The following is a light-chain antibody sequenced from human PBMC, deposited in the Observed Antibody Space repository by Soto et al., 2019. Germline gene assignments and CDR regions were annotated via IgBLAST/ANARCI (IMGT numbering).Light chain of an antibody. CDR1: SSNIGAGYD. V-gene: IGLV1-40*01. CDR2: GNS. J-gene: IGLJ2*01. Sequence: QSALTQPPSASATPGQRVTISCSGSSSNIGAGYDVHWYQQLPGTAPKLLIHGNSNRPSGVPDRFSGSKSGTSASLAITGLQAEDEADYYCQSYDSSLSGSVVFGGGTQLTVL. CDR3: QSYDSSLSGSVV.